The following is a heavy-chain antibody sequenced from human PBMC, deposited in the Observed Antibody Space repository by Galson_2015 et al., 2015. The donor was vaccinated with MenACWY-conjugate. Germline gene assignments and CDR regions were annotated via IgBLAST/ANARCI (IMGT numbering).Heavy chain of an antibody. V-gene: IGHV4-39*07. CDR1: GGSISSSSYY. CDR3: ARGGGMPVDYFDY. Sequence: SETLSLTCTVSGGSISSSSYYWGWIRQPPGKGLEWIGSIYYSGSTYYNPSLKSRVTISVDTSKNQFSLKLSSVTAADTAVYYCARGGGMPVDYFDYWGQGTLVTVSS. CDR2: IYYSGST. D-gene: IGHD3-16*01. J-gene: IGHJ4*02.